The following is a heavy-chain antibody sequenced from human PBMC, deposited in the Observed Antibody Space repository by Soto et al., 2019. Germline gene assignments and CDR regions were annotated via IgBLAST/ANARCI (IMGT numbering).Heavy chain of an antibody. J-gene: IGHJ2*01. CDR3: ARGGGYCSSTSCYPYWYFDL. CDR2: IYHSGST. D-gene: IGHD2-2*01. Sequence: NPSETLSLTCAVSGYSISRGYYWGWIRQPPGKGLEWIGSIYHSGSTYYNPSLKSRVTISVDTSKNQFSLKLSSVTAADTAVYYCARGGGYCSSTSCYPYWYFDLWGRGTLVTVS. CDR1: GYSISRGYY. V-gene: IGHV4-38-2*01.